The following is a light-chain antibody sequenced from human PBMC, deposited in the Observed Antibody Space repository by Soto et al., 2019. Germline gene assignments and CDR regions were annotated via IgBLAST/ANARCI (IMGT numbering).Light chain of an antibody. CDR1: QSVSAW. CDR2: KAS. J-gene: IGKJ1*01. CDR3: QQYAGYPWA. Sequence: DIQVTQSPSTLSASVGDRVTITCRASQSVSAWLAWYQQKPCKAPKLLIYKASRLESGVPSRFSGSGSGTDFTLTISSLQPDDFASYYCQQYAGYPWAFGQGTKVEIK. V-gene: IGKV1-5*03.